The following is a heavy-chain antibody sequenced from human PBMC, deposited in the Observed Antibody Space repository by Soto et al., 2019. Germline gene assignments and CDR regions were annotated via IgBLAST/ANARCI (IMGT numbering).Heavy chain of an antibody. V-gene: IGHV1-18*04. CDR3: ARDFPTYYDFWSGYYTVDY. D-gene: IGHD3-3*01. CDR2: ISAYNGNT. Sequence: GASVKVSFKASGYTFTSYGISRVRQAPGQGLEWMGWISAYNGNTNYAQKLQGRVTMTTDTSTSTAYMELRSLRSDDTAVYYCARDFPTYYDFWSGYYTVDYWGQGTLVTVSS. CDR1: GYTFTSYG. J-gene: IGHJ4*02.